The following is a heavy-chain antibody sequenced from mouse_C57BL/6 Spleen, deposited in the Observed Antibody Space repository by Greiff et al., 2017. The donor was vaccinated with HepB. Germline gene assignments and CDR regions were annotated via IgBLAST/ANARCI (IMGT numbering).Heavy chain of an antibody. V-gene: IGHV1-4*01. CDR3: ARNDYDGYFDV. D-gene: IGHD2-4*01. J-gene: IGHJ1*03. CDR1: GYTFTSYT. CDR2: INPSSGYT. Sequence: QVQLKESGAELARPGASVKMSCKASGYTFTSYTMHWVKQRPGQGLEWIGYINPSSGYTKYNQKFKDKATLTADKSSSTAYMQLSSLTSEDSAVYYCARNDYDGYFDVWGTGTTVTVSS.